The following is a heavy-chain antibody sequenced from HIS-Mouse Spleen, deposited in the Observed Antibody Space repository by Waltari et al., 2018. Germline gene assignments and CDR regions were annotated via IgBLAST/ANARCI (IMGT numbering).Heavy chain of an antibody. CDR3: ARGQRELHWFDP. Sequence: QVQLQQWGAGLLKPSEPLSLTCAVYGGSFSGYYWIWIRQPPGKGLEWIGEINHSGSTNYNPSLKSRVTISVDTSKNQFSLKLSSVTAADTAVYYCARGQRELHWFDPWGQGTLVTVSS. V-gene: IGHV4-34*01. CDR2: INHSGST. J-gene: IGHJ5*02. CDR1: GGSFSGYY. D-gene: IGHD1-26*01.